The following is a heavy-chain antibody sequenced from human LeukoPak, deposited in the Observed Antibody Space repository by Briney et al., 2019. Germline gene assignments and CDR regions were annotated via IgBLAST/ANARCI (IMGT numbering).Heavy chain of an antibody. CDR1: GGSISSGSYY. D-gene: IGHD6-25*01. CDR2: IYTSGST. J-gene: IGHJ4*02. CDR3: AREGTAASWGYFDY. V-gene: IGHV4-61*02. Sequence: PSETLSLTCTVSGGSISSGSYYWSWIRQPAGKGLEWIGRIYTSGSTNYNPSLKSRVTISVDTSKNQFSLKLSSVTAADTAVYYCAREGTAASWGYFDYWGQGTLVTVSS.